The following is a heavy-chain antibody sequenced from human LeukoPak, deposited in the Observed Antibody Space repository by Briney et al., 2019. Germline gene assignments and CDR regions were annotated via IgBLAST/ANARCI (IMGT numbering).Heavy chain of an antibody. CDR3: AKGSYYDSSGSFYFDY. J-gene: IGHJ4*02. D-gene: IGHD3-22*01. CDR2: ISGSGDNT. Sequence: GGSLRLSCAASGFTFRNYGMHWIRQAPGKGLEWVSGISGSGDNTYYADSVKGRFTISRDNSKNTLYVQVNSLGTEDTAAYYCAKGSYYDSSGSFYFDYWGQGTLVTVSS. CDR1: GFTFRNYG. V-gene: IGHV3-23*01.